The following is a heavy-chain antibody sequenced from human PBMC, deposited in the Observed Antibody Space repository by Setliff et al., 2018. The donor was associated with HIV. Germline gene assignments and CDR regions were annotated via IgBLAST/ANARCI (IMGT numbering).Heavy chain of an antibody. CDR2: INHSGRT. CDR3: ARGTLVVPDARDYYYYLDV. D-gene: IGHD2-2*01. V-gene: IGHV4-34*01. J-gene: IGHJ6*03. Sequence: PSETLSLTCAVYGGSFSSYYWTWIRQPPGKGLEWIGEINHSGRTNDNPSLKSRLSISVDTSKNQFSLRLRSVTAADSAIYYCARGTLVVPDARDYYYYLDVWGQGNTVTVSS. CDR1: GGSFSSYY.